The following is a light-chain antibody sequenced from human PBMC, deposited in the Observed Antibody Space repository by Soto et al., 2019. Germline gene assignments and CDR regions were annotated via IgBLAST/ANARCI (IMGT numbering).Light chain of an antibody. CDR3: QQYDNLPLT. Sequence: DSQMARSACSLSASAGERVTITCQASQDISNYLNWYQQKPGKAPKLLIFDASSLETGVPSRFSGSGSGTDFTFTISSLQPEDIATYYCQQYDNLPLTFGGGTKVDIK. CDR2: DAS. CDR1: QDISNY. J-gene: IGKJ4*01. V-gene: IGKV1-33*01.